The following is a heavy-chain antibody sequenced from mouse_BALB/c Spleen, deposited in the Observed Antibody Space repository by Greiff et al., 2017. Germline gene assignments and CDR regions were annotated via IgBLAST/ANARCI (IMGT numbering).Heavy chain of an antibody. Sequence: QVQLQQPGAELVKPGASVKLSCKASGYTFTSYWMHWVKQRPGQGLEWIGEIDPSDSYTNYNQKFKGKATLTVDKSSSTAYMQLSSLTSEDSAVYYCARSGGNYFDYWGQGTTLTVSS. CDR2: IDPSDSYT. J-gene: IGHJ2*01. CDR3: ARSGGNYFDY. D-gene: IGHD3-1*01. V-gene: IGHV1-69*02. CDR1: GYTFTSYW.